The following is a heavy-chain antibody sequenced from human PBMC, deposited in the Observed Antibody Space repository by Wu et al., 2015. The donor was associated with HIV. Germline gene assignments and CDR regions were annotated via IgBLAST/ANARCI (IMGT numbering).Heavy chain of an antibody. CDR2: IIPIFGTA. CDR3: AREETANYYAGSSGYSY. CDR1: GGTFSSYA. J-gene: IGHJ4*02. Sequence: QVQLVQSGAEVKKPGSSVKVSCKASGGTFSSYAISWVRQAPGQGLEWMGGIIPIFGTANYAQKFQGRVTITADESTSTAYMELSSLRSEDTAVYYCAREETANYYAGSSGYSYWGQGTLVTVSS. V-gene: IGHV1-69*12. D-gene: IGHD3-22*01.